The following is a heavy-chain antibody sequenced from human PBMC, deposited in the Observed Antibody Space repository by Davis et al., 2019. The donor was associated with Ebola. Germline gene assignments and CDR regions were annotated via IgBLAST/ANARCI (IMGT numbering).Heavy chain of an antibody. V-gene: IGHV1-8*02. Sequence: ASVKVSCKASGYTLTGYAMNWVRQAPGEGLEWMGWMNPNSGNTGYAQKFQGRVAMTRNTSISTAYMELNSLRSDDTAVYYCARGRAVTTFFEVTKYYFDYWGQGTLVTVSS. CDR1: GYTLTGYA. CDR2: MNPNSGNT. J-gene: IGHJ4*02. CDR3: ARGRAVTTFFEVTKYYFDY. D-gene: IGHD4-17*01.